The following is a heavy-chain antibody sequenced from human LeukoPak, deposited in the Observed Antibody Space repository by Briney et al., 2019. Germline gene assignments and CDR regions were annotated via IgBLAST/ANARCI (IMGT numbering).Heavy chain of an antibody. CDR3: AREVGGSYYGY. J-gene: IGHJ4*02. V-gene: IGHV4-59*01. CDR2: IYYTGST. CDR1: DSSIRSYY. D-gene: IGHD3-16*01. Sequence: KTSETLSLTCTVSDSSIRSYYWSWIRQSPGKGLEWIGYIYYTGSTDYNPSLKSRVTISIDTSKNQFSLKLSSVTAADTAVYYCAREVGGSYYGYWGQGTLVTVSS.